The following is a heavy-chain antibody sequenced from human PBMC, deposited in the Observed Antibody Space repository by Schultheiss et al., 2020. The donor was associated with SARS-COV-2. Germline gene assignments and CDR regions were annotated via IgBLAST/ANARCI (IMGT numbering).Heavy chain of an antibody. Sequence: SETLSLTCTVSGGSISSYYWSWVRQPPGKGLEWIGSIYYSGSTYYNPSLKSRVTISVDTSKNQFSLKLSSVTAADTAVYYCARQAPIGRYYYYGMDVWGQGTTVTVSS. CDR3: ARQAPIGRYYYYGMDV. CDR2: IYYSGST. CDR1: GGSISSYY. D-gene: IGHD1-26*01. V-gene: IGHV4-59*05. J-gene: IGHJ6*02.